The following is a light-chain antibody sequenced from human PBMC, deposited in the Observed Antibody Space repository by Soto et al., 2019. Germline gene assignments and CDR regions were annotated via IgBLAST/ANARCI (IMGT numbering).Light chain of an antibody. Sequence: EMVLTQSPATLSLSPGQGATLSCRASQTVGSNYLAWYQQKPGQAPRVLIHGASSRATGIPDRFNGSGSGTDFTFTISRLEPEDFAVYYCQQYSSSPRTFGQGTKVDIK. J-gene: IGKJ1*01. V-gene: IGKV3-20*01. CDR1: QTVGSNY. CDR3: QQYSSSPRT. CDR2: GAS.